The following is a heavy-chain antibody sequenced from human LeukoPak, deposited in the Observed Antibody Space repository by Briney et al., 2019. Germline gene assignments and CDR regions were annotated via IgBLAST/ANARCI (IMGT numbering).Heavy chain of an antibody. CDR2: IYYSGST. Sequence: SETLSLTCTVSGVSISSYYWNWIRQPPGKGLEWIGYIYYSGSTNYNPSLESRVTISVDTSKNQFSLELSSVTAADTAVYYCARDSRGGGPDFDYWGQGTLVTVSS. CDR3: ARDSRGGGPDFDY. J-gene: IGHJ4*02. D-gene: IGHD3-16*01. V-gene: IGHV4-59*01. CDR1: GVSISSYY.